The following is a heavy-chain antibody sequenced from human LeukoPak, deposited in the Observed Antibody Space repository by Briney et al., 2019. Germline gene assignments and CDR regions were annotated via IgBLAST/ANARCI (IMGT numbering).Heavy chain of an antibody. V-gene: IGHV3-30*02. CDR2: IRYDGSNK. J-gene: IGHJ5*02. CDR3: AKDTTPPKAGFDP. D-gene: IGHD1-14*01. Sequence: GGSLRLSCAASGFTFSSYGRHWVRQAPGKGLEWVAFIRYDGSNKYYADSVKGRFTISRDNSKNTLYLQMNSLRAEDTAVYYCAKDTTPPKAGFDPWGQGTLVTVSS. CDR1: GFTFSSYG.